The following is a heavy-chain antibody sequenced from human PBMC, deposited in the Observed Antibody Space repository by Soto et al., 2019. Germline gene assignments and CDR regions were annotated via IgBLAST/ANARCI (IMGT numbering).Heavy chain of an antibody. V-gene: IGHV2-5*01. CDR2: IYWNDDK. D-gene: IGHD3-3*01. J-gene: IGHJ4*02. CDR1: GFSLSTSGVG. CDR3: AHRLWNYDFWSGYLLSDY. Sequence: GSGPTLVNPTQTLTLTCTLSGFSLSTSGVGVGWIRQPPGKALEWLSLIYWNDDKRYSPSLKSRLTITKDTSKNQVVLTMTNMDPVDTATYYCAHRLWNYDFWSGYLLSDYWGQGTLVTVSS.